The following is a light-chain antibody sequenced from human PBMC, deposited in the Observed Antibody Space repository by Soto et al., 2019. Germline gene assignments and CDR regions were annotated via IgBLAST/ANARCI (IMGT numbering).Light chain of an antibody. CDR1: SSDVGSDYNY. CDR3: CSYTSISTYV. Sequence: QSALTQPASVSGSPGQSIAISCTGTSSDVGSDYNYVSWYQQHPGKAPKLMVYDVSTRPSGVSNRFSGSKSGTTASLTISWLQAEDEADYYCCSYTSISTYVFGTGTKVTVL. V-gene: IGLV2-14*03. CDR2: DVS. J-gene: IGLJ1*01.